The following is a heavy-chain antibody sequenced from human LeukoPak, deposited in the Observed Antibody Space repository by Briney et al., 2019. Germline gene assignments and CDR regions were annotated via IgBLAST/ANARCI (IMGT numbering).Heavy chain of an antibody. J-gene: IGHJ4*02. V-gene: IGHV3-53*01. D-gene: IGHD6-19*01. CDR3: AKDREQWLAFDY. CDR2: IYSGGST. Sequence: GGSLRLSCAVSGFNVSSNYLNWVRQAPGKGPERVSVIYSGGSTYYADSVKGRFTISRDNSKNTLYLQMNSLRAEDTAVYYCAKDREQWLAFDYWGQGTLVTVSS. CDR1: GFNVSSNY.